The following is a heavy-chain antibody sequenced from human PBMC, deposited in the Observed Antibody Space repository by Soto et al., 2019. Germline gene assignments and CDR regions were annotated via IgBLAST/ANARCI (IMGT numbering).Heavy chain of an antibody. CDR1: GYTFTSYD. Sequence: ASVKVSCKASGYTFTSYDINWVRQATGKGLEWMGGFDPEDGETIYAQKFQGRVTMNEDTSTDTAYMELSSLRSEDTAVYYCATVDDTRPYAFDIWGQGTMVTVSS. J-gene: IGHJ3*02. V-gene: IGHV1-24*01. CDR3: ATVDDTRPYAFDI. CDR2: FDPEDGET. D-gene: IGHD3-22*01.